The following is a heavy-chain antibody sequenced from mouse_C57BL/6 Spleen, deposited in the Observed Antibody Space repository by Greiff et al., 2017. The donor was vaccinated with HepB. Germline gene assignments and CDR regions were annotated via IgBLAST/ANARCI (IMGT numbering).Heavy chain of an antibody. CDR1: GYTFTSYW. Sequence: QVQLQQPGAELVKPGASVKLSCKASGYTFTSYWMHWVKQRPGQGLEWIGMIHPNSGSTNYNEKFKSKPTLTVDKSSSTAYMQLSSLTSEDSAVYYCARSYDYDAYYYAMDYWGQGTSVTVSS. CDR3: ARSYDYDAYYYAMDY. J-gene: IGHJ4*01. D-gene: IGHD2-4*01. CDR2: IHPNSGST. V-gene: IGHV1-64*01.